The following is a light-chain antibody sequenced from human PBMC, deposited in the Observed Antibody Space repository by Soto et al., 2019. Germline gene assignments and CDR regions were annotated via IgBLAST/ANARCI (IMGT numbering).Light chain of an antibody. V-gene: IGLV2-23*02. CDR1: SSDVGSYNL. J-gene: IGLJ2*01. CDR3: CSYAGSGIVI. Sequence: QPASVSGSPEQSITISCTGTSSDVGSYNLVSWYQQHPGKVPKLMIYEVSKRPSGVSNRFSGSKFGNTASLTISGLQAEDEADYYCCSYAGSGIVIFGGGTQLTVL. CDR2: EVS.